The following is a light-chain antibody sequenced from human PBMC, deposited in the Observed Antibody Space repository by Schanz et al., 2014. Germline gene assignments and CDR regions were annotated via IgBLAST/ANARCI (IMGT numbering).Light chain of an antibody. J-gene: IGLJ3*02. CDR2: DVS. CDR3: SSYTSSSTWV. Sequence: QSALTQPASVSGSPGQSITISCTGTSSDVGGYDFVSWYQQHPDKAPKLMIYDVSNRPSGVSNRFSASKSGNTASLTISDLQAEDEADYYCSSYTSSSTWVFGGGTKLTVL. V-gene: IGLV2-14*03. CDR1: SSDVGGYDF.